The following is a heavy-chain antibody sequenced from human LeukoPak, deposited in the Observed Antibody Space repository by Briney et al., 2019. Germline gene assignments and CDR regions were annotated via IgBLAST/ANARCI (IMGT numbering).Heavy chain of an antibody. CDR2: ISAYNGNT. J-gene: IGHJ3*02. Sequence: ASVKVSCKASGYTFTSYGISWVRQAPGQGLEWMGWISAYNGNTNYAQKLQGRVTMTTDTSTSTAYMELRSLRSDDTAVYYCARSAGVVVVAEAFDIWGQGTMVTVSS. D-gene: IGHD2-15*01. CDR1: GYTFTSYG. CDR3: ARSAGVVVVAEAFDI. V-gene: IGHV1-18*01.